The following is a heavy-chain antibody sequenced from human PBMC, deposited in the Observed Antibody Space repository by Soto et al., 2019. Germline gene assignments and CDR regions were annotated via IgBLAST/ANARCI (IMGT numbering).Heavy chain of an antibody. CDR1: RYTFTNFY. CDR3: ARSQMGRPLDV. V-gene: IGHV1-46*01. Sequence: ASVKVSGKASRYTFTNFYIHGLRQAPGQGLEWMGIINPSGGSTTYPQKFQGRVTMTRDTSTSTVHMELITLRSDDTAVYYCARSQMGRPLDVWGPGTTVTVSS. J-gene: IGHJ6*02. CDR2: INPSGGST. D-gene: IGHD2-8*01.